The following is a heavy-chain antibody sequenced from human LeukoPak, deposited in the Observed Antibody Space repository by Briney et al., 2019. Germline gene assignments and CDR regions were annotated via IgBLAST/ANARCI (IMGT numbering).Heavy chain of an antibody. CDR3: ARDNYSNSSYGMDV. CDR2: IYYSGST. J-gene: IGHJ6*02. V-gene: IGHV4-59*01. CDR1: GGSISSYY. D-gene: IGHD4-11*01. Sequence: SETLSLTCTVSGGSISSYYWSWIRQPPGQGLEWIGYIYYSGSTNSNPSLKSRVPISVDTSKNQFSLKLSSVTAADTAVYYCARDNYSNSSYGMDVWGQGTTVTVSS.